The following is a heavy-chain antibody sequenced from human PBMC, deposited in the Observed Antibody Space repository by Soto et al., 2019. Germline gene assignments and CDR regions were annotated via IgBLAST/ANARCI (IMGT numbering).Heavy chain of an antibody. V-gene: IGHV4-4*02. D-gene: IGHD3-3*01. CDR3: ARIRRLWSGYNNWFDP. CDR2: IYHSGST. CDR1: SGSISSSNW. J-gene: IGHJ5*02. Sequence: SETLSLTCAVSSGSISSSNWWSWVRQPPGKGLEWIGEIYHSGSTNYNPSLKSRVTISVDKSKNQFSLKLSSVTAADTAVYYCARIRRLWSGYNNWFDPWGQGTLVTVSS.